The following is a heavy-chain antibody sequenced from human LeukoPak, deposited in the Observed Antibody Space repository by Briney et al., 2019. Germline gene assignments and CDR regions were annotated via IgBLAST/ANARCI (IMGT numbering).Heavy chain of an antibody. CDR1: GGSISSSSYY. CDR3: ARETRYLHYYYMDV. V-gene: IGHV4-39*07. D-gene: IGHD1-1*01. Sequence: SETLSLTCTVSGGSISSSSYYWGWIRQPPGKGLEWIGSIYYSGSTYYNPSLKSRVTISVDTSKNQFSLKLSSVTAADTAVYYCARETRYLHYYYMDVWGKGTTVTVSS. J-gene: IGHJ6*03. CDR2: IYYSGST.